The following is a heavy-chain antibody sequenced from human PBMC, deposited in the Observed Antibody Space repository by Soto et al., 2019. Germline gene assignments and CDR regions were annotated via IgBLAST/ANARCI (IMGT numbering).Heavy chain of an antibody. CDR1: GYTFTGYY. CDR2: INPNSGGT. J-gene: IGHJ5*02. CDR3: ARGSRRIAARPDWFDP. D-gene: IGHD6-6*01. V-gene: IGHV1-2*04. Sequence: ASVKVSCKASGYTFTGYYMHWVRQAPGQGLEWMRWINPNSGGTNYAQKFQGWVTMTRDTSISTAYMELSRLRSDDTAVYYCARGSRRIAARPDWFDPWGQGTLVTVSS.